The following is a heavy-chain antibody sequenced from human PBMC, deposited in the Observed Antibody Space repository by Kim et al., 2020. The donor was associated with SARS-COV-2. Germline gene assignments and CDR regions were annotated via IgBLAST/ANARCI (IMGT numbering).Heavy chain of an antibody. D-gene: IGHD2-2*01. CDR3: ARAWSRVPAARSWFDP. CDR2: ISYDGSNK. CDR1: GFTFSSYA. V-gene: IGHV3-30-3*01. J-gene: IGHJ5*02. Sequence: GGSLRLSCAASGFTFSSYAMHWVRQAPGKGLEWVAVISYDGSNKYYADSVKGRFTISRDNSKNTLYLQMNSLRAEDTAVYYCARAWSRVPAARSWFDPWGQGTLVTVSS.